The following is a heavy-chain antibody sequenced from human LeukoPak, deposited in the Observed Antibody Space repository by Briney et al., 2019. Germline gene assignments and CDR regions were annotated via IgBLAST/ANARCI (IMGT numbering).Heavy chain of an antibody. CDR2: ISSSGSTI. CDR1: GFTFSSYE. Sequence: GGSLRLSCAASGFTFSSYETNWVRQAPGKGLEWVSYISSSGSTIYYADSVKGRFTISRDNAKNSLYLQMNSLRAEDTAVYYCARVHEYYYGSGPFDYWGQGTLVTVSS. J-gene: IGHJ4*02. V-gene: IGHV3-48*03. D-gene: IGHD3-10*01. CDR3: ARVHEYYYGSGPFDY.